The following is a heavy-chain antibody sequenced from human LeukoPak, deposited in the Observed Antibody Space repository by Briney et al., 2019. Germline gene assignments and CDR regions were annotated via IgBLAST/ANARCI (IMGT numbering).Heavy chain of an antibody. D-gene: IGHD3-10*01. J-gene: IGHJ4*02. CDR1: GFTFSSYW. Sequence: GGSLRLSCAASGFTFSSYWMSWVRQAPGKGLEWVADIKQDGSEKYYVDSVKGRFTISRDNAKNPLYLQMNSLRAEDTAVYYCARDPRYYGSGSYSWGQGTLVTVSP. CDR2: IKQDGSEK. V-gene: IGHV3-7*01. CDR3: ARDPRYYGSGSYS.